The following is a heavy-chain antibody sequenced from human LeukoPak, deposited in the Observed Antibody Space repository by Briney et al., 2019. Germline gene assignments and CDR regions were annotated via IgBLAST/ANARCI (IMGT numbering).Heavy chain of an antibody. V-gene: IGHV4-4*07. Sequence: PSETPSLTCTVSGGSISSYYWSWIRQPAGKGLEWIGRIYTSGSTNYNPSLKSRVTMSVDTSKNQFSLKLSSVTAADTAVYYCASHTIFNWFDPWGQGTLVTVSS. J-gene: IGHJ5*02. CDR3: ASHTIFNWFDP. CDR2: IYTSGST. D-gene: IGHD3-3*01. CDR1: GGSISSYY.